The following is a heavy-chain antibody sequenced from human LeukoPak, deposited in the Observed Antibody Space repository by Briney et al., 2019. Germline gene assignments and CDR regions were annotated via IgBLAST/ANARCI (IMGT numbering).Heavy chain of an antibody. D-gene: IGHD3-3*01. V-gene: IGHV1-69*13. CDR2: IIPIFGTA. CDR1: GGTFSSYA. CDR3: ASGIFGVVIIYDY. J-gene: IGHJ4*02. Sequence: SVKVSCKASGGTFSSYAISWVRQAPGQGLEWMGGIIPIFGTANYAQKFQGRVTITADESTSTAYMELSSLRSEDTAVYYCASGIFGVVIIYDYWGQGTLVTVSS.